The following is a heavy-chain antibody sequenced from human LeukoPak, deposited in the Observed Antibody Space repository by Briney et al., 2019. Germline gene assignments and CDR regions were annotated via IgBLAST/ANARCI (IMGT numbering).Heavy chain of an antibody. D-gene: IGHD6-19*01. V-gene: IGHV3-30*04. CDR3: ARDSGSGWYFEYFQH. Sequence: PGGSLRLSCGASGFKFTNYAMHWVRQAPGKGLEWVAVVSYDGRNEYYADSVKGRFTISRDNSTDTLFLQMSSLRADDTAVYYCARDSGSGWYFEYFQHWGQGTLVTVSS. J-gene: IGHJ1*01. CDR2: VSYDGRNE. CDR1: GFKFTNYA.